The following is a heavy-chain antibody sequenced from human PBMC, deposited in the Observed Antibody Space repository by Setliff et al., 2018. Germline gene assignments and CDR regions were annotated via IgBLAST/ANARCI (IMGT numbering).Heavy chain of an antibody. V-gene: IGHV4-39*07. CDR1: GGSISTYY. CDR3: ARVVSDDYCGGDCSDY. Sequence: SETLSLTCTVSGGSISTYYWSWIRQPPGKGLEWIGSIYYSGSTYYNPSLKSRVTISVDTSKNQFSLKLSSVTAADTAVYYCARVVSDDYCGGDCSDYWGQGTLVTVSS. J-gene: IGHJ4*02. CDR2: IYYSGST. D-gene: IGHD2-21*02.